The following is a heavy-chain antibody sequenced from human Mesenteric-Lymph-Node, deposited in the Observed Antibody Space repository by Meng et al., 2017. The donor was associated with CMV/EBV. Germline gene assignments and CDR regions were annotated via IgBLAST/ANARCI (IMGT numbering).Heavy chain of an antibody. CDR1: GFTVSSNY. V-gene: IGHV3-53*01. CDR3: ARASEWERFDY. Sequence: GESLKISCAASGFTVSSNYMSWVRQAPGKGLEWVSVIYSGGSTYYADSVKGRFTISRDNSKNTLYLQMNSLRAEDTAVYYCARASEWERFDYWGQGTLVTVSS. J-gene: IGHJ4*02. CDR2: IYSGGST. D-gene: IGHD1-26*01.